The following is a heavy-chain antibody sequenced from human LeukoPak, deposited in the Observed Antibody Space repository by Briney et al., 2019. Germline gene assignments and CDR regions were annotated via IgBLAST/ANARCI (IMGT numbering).Heavy chain of an antibody. Sequence: PSETLSLTCSVFGYSISNDYYWSWIRQPPGKGLEWIGNIYYSGSTNYNPSLKSRVTISVDTSKNQFSLKLSSVTAADTAVYYCTRGSIAYYYMDVWGKGTTVTISS. V-gene: IGHV4-61*01. CDR3: TRGSIAYYYMDV. J-gene: IGHJ6*03. D-gene: IGHD3-22*01. CDR1: GYSISNDYY. CDR2: IYYSGST.